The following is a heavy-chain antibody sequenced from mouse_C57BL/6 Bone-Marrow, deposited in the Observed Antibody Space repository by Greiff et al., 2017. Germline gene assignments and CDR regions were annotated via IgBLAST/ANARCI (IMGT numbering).Heavy chain of an antibody. V-gene: IGHV1-64*01. Sequence: QVQLQQPGAELVKPGASVKLSCKASGYTFTSYWLHWVKQRPGQGLEWIGMIPPNSGSTNYNEKFKSKATLTVDKSSSTAYMQLSSLTSEDSAVYYCAREDYGSHYWGQGTTRTVSS. CDR3: AREDYGSHY. CDR2: IPPNSGST. J-gene: IGHJ2*01. D-gene: IGHD1-1*01. CDR1: GYTFTSYW.